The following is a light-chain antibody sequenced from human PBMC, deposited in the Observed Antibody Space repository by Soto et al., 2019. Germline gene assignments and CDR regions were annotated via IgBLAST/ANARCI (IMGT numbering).Light chain of an antibody. CDR1: QSVTSYY. Sequence: EIVLTQSPGTLSLSPGERATLSCRASQSVTSYYLAWYQQKPGQAPRLLIYGASSRAIGIPDRFGGSGSGTDFTLTISRLEPEDFAVYYCPHYGTTEITFGGGTRVEIK. CDR3: PHYGTTEIT. CDR2: GAS. J-gene: IGKJ4*01. V-gene: IGKV3-20*01.